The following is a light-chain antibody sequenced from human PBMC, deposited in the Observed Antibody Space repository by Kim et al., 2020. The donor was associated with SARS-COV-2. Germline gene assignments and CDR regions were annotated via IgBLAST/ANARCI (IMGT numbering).Light chain of an antibody. V-gene: IGKV3-15*01. CDR3: QQYNNWPRT. CDR2: RAS. Sequence: EIVMTQSPATLSVSPGERATLSYWASRSISNELAWYQQRPGQAPRLLIYRASARATGIPARFSGSGSGTEFTLTISSLQSEDLAVYFCQQYNNWPRTFGGGTKVDIK. CDR1: RSISNE. J-gene: IGKJ4*01.